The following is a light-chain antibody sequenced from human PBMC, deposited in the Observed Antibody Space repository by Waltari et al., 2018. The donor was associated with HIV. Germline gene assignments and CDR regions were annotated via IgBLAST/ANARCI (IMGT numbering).Light chain of an antibody. J-gene: IGLJ2*01. Sequence: QSALTQPASVSGSPGQSITISCTGSNTDVGGYNYLSWYQQHPGKAPKLMIYEVSNRPSGVSNRFSGSKSGNTASLTISGLQTEDEADYYCSSYTSSNTLVFGGGTKLTVL. CDR1: NTDVGGYNY. CDR3: SSYTSSNTLV. CDR2: EVS. V-gene: IGLV2-14*01.